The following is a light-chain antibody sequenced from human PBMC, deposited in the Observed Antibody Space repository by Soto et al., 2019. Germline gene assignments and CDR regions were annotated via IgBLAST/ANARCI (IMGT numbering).Light chain of an antibody. CDR2: DAS. Sequence: IVLTQSPATLSLSPGERATLSCRASESISRYLAWYQQKPGQAPRLLIYDASNRATGIPARFSGSGSGTDFTLTIGSLEPEDFAVYYCQLRYIWYTFGQRTKLEI. J-gene: IGKJ2*01. V-gene: IGKV3-11*01. CDR3: QLRYIWYT. CDR1: ESISRY.